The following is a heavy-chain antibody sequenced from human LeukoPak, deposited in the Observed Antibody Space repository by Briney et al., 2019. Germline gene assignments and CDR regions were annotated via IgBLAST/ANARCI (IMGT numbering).Heavy chain of an antibody. V-gene: IGHV4-31*03. J-gene: IGHJ4*02. D-gene: IGHD1-1*01. CDR3: AMTGTTTGADY. Sequence: SETLSLTCTVSGGPISSGGYYWSWIRQHPEKGLEWIGYIYYSGSTYYNPSLKSRVTISVDTSKNQFSLKLSSVTAADTAVYYCAMTGTTTGADYWGQGTLVTVSS. CDR1: GGPISSGGYY. CDR2: IYYSGST.